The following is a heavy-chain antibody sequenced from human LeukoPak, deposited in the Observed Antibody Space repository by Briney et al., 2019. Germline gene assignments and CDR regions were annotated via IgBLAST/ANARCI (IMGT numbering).Heavy chain of an antibody. Sequence: PGGSLRLSCAAPGFTFSNYGMHWVRQAPGKGLEWVAFIWYDGSNKYYADSVKGRFTISRDNSKITVYLQMNSLRAEDTAVYYCAKVLAVTSYGAKSVFDHWGQGTLVTVSS. CDR1: GFTFSNYG. CDR2: IWYDGSNK. CDR3: AKVLAVTSYGAKSVFDH. J-gene: IGHJ4*02. V-gene: IGHV3-30*02. D-gene: IGHD4-23*01.